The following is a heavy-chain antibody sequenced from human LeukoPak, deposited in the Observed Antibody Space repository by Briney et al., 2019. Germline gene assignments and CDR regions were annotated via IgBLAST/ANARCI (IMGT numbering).Heavy chain of an antibody. D-gene: IGHD1-26*01. CDR2: ISYDGSNK. CDR1: GFTFSSYA. J-gene: IGHJ4*02. CDR3: ARGRGSYAYYFDY. Sequence: GGSLRLSCAASGFTFSSYAMHWVRQAPGKGLEWVAVISYDGSNKYYADSVKGRFTISRDNSKNTLYLQMNSLSAEDTAVYYCARGRGSYAYYFDYWGQGTLVTVSS. V-gene: IGHV3-30-3*01.